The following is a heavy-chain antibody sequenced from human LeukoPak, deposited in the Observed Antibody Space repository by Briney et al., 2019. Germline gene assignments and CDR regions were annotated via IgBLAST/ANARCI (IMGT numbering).Heavy chain of an antibody. CDR3: AKEHDYGDYGY. Sequence: GGSLGLSCAASGFTFSSYAMSWVRQAPGKGLEWVSAISGSGGSTYYADSVKGRFAISRDNSKNTLYLQMNSLRAEDTAVYYCAKEHDYGDYGYWGQGTLVTVSS. V-gene: IGHV3-23*01. CDR1: GFTFSSYA. CDR2: ISGSGGST. J-gene: IGHJ4*02. D-gene: IGHD4-17*01.